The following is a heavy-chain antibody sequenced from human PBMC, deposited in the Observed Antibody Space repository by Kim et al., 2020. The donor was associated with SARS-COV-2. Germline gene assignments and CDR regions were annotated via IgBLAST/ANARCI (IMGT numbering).Heavy chain of an antibody. CDR2: ISSDGSNK. D-gene: IGHD1-26*01. V-gene: IGHV3-30-3*01. J-gene: IGHJ4*02. CDR1: GFTFSRHA. CDR3: APEIVGAGLDY. Sequence: GSLRLSCAASGFTFSRHAMDWVRQAPGKGLEWLAVISSDGSNKYYADSVKGRFTISRDNSKNTVFLQMSSLGVEDTALYYCAPEIVGAGLDYWGQGTLVTVSS.